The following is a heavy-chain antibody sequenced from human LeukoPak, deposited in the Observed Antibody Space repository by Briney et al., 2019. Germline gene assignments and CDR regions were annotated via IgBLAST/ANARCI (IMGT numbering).Heavy chain of an antibody. Sequence: GGSLRLSCAASGFTFSSYAMNWVRQAPGKGLEWVSAISGSGGSTYYADSVKGRFTVSRDSSKNTLYLQMNSLRAEDTAVYSCAKGAGGIGSGTYYDYWGQGTLVTVSS. CDR3: AKGAGGIGSGTYYDY. CDR2: ISGSGGST. V-gene: IGHV3-23*01. CDR1: GFTFSSYA. J-gene: IGHJ4*02. D-gene: IGHD3-10*01.